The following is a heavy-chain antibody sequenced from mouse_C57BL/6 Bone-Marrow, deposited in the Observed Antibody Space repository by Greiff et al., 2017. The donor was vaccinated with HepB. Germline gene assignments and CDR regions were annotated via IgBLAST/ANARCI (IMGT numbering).Heavy chain of an antibody. CDR1: GYTFTSYG. CDR2: IYPRSGNT. CDR3: ARDYGSLHWYFDV. Sequence: QVHVKQSGAELARPGASVKLSCKASGYTFTSYGISWVKQRTGQGLEWIGEIYPRSGNTYYNEKFKGKATLTADKSSSTAYMELRSLTSEDSAVYFCARDYGSLHWYFDVWGTGTTVTVSS. J-gene: IGHJ1*03. D-gene: IGHD1-1*01. V-gene: IGHV1-81*01.